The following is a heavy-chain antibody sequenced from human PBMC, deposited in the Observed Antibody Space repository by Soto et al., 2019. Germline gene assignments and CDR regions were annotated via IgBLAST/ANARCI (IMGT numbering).Heavy chain of an antibody. Sequence: ASVKVSWKGSGYTYTADYFHWVLQAPGQGLEWMGWINPNSDVTHYAQNFQGRVTMTRDTSISTAYMELSRLRYDDTVVYYCARAPEWDIYTPNWMGFGYWDKRTLGAV. CDR1: GYTYTADY. CDR3: ARAPEWDIYTPNWMGFGY. V-gene: IGHV1-2*02. D-gene: IGHD1-26*01. J-gene: IGHJ4*02. CDR2: INPNSDVT.